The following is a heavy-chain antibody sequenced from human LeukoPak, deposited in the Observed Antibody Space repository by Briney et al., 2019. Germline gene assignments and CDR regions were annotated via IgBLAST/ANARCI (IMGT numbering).Heavy chain of an antibody. CDR3: ARVPNSSSWPKAAYFYYYGMDV. CDR1: GFIFSNYW. Sequence: PGGSLRLSCTASGFIFSNYWMTWVRQAPGKGLEWVANIKENGSERYYAHSVKGRFTISRDNARKSLYLQMNSLRPEDTAVYYCARVPNSSSWPKAAYFYYYGMDVWGHGTTVTVSS. J-gene: IGHJ6*02. CDR2: IKENGSER. D-gene: IGHD6-13*01. V-gene: IGHV3-7*01.